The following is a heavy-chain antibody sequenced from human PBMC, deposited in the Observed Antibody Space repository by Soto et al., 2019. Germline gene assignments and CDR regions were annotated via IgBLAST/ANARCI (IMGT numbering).Heavy chain of an antibody. D-gene: IGHD6-6*01. CDR2: ISGSGSST. CDR3: AKGVRYSSSSAFDP. CDR1: GFTFSSYA. Sequence: GGSLRLSCAASGFTFSSYAMSWVRQAPGKGLEWVSAISGSGSSTYYADSVKGRFTISRDNSKNTLYLQMNSLRAEDTAVYYCAKGVRYSSSSAFDPWGQGTLVTVSS. V-gene: IGHV3-23*01. J-gene: IGHJ5*02.